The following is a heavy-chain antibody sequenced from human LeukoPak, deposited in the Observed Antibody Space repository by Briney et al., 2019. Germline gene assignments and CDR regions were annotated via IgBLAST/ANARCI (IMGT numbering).Heavy chain of an antibody. J-gene: IGHJ5*02. V-gene: IGHV1-8*01. CDR3: ARGLYYDILTGVLANWFDP. D-gene: IGHD3-9*01. Sequence: ASVKVSCKASGYTFTSYDINWVRQATGQGLEWMGWMNPNSGNTGYAQKFQGRVTMTRNTSISTAYMELSSLRSEDTAVYYCARGLYYDILTGVLANWFDPWGQGTLVTVSS. CDR2: MNPNSGNT. CDR1: GYTFTSYD.